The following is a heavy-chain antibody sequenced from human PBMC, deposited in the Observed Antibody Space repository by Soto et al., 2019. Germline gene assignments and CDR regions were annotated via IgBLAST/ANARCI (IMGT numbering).Heavy chain of an antibody. D-gene: IGHD3-3*01. CDR1: GFTLSDHQ. Sequence: EVQLVESGGGLVQPGGSLRLSCAASGFTLSDHQMDWVRQAPGKGLEWVGRTRSKANSFTTHYAASVKGMFTISRDDSKDSLYLKMNSLKTEDTAVYYCARTPPSGNDFHVWGQGTTVTVSS. V-gene: IGHV3-72*01. J-gene: IGHJ6*02. CDR3: ARTPPSGNDFHV. CDR2: TRSKANSFTT.